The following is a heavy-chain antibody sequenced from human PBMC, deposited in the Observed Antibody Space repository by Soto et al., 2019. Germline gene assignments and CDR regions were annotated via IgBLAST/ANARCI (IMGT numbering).Heavy chain of an antibody. CDR1: GFTFSDYY. D-gene: IGHD6-19*01. J-gene: IGHJ4*02. V-gene: IGHV3-11*06. CDR3: ERFRSSGWQGGYFDY. Sequence: GGSLRLSCAASGFTFSDYYMSWIRQAPGKGLEWVSYISSSSSYTNYADSVKGRFTISRDNAKNSLYLQMNSLRAEDTAVYYCERFRSSGWQGGYFDYWGQGTLVTVYS. CDR2: ISSSSSYT.